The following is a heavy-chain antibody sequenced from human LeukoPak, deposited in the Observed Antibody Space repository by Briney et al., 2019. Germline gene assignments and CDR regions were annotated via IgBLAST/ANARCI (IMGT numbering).Heavy chain of an antibody. Sequence: PSETLSPTCAVYGGPFSGYYWSWIRQPPGKGLEWIGEINHSGSTNYNPSLKSRVTISVGTSKNQFSLKLSSVTAADTAVYYCARDGDRTGDFDYWGQGTLVTVSS. CDR1: GGPFSGYY. CDR3: ARDGDRTGDFDY. V-gene: IGHV4-34*01. D-gene: IGHD7-27*01. J-gene: IGHJ4*02. CDR2: INHSGST.